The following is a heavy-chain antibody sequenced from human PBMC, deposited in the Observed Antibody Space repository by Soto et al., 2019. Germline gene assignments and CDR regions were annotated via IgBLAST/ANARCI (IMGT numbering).Heavy chain of an antibody. Sequence: ASVKVSCKASGYTFTGYGISWVRQAPGQGLEWMGWISAYNGNTNYAQKLQGRVTMTTDTSTSTAYMELRSLRSDDTAVYYCARGGGGGYGHPPLDYYYYYGMDVWGQGTTVTVSS. D-gene: IGHD2-15*01. J-gene: IGHJ6*02. V-gene: IGHV1-18*04. CDR2: ISAYNGNT. CDR3: ARGGGGGYGHPPLDYYYYYGMDV. CDR1: GYTFTGYG.